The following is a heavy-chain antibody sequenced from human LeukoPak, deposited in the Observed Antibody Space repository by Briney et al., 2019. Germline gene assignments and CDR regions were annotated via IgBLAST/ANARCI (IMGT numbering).Heavy chain of an antibody. V-gene: IGHV3-30*02. CDR2: IRYDGSEK. CDR3: AADCTDGLCSMYDH. CDR1: GFIFRAYG. Sequence: PGGSLRLSCAASGFIFRAYGMHWVRQAPGKGLEWVAFIRYDGSEKYYADSVKGRVTISRDNSKNTLWLQMNSLRAEDTALYYCAADCTDGLCSMYDHWGQGTLVTVSS. D-gene: IGHD2-8*01. J-gene: IGHJ4*02.